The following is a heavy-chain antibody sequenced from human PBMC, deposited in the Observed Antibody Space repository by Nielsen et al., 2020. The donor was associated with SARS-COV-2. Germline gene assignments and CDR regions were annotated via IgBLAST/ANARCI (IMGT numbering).Heavy chain of an antibody. J-gene: IGHJ6*03. V-gene: IGHV3-48*02. Sequence: GESLNISCTASGFALSAYVMDWVRQAPGRGLEWLAHIRMSDGATQYADSVRGRSTISRDNAKNSLYLQMNSLRDEDTAVYFCAKELEVCCHYMDVWGKGTTVTVSS. CDR2: IRMSDGAT. CDR3: AKELEVCCHYMDV. CDR1: GFALSAYV. D-gene: IGHD5/OR15-5a*01.